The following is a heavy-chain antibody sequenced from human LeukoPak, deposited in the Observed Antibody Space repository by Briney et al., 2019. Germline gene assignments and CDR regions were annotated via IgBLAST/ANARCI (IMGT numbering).Heavy chain of an antibody. Sequence: GGSLRLSCSASGFTFSSYAMYWVRQAPGKGLEFVSSISTNGGSTYYADSVKGRFTISRDSSKNTLYLQMSSLRAEDTAVYYCVKGTLIRGPFGFYYWGQGTLVTVSS. CDR2: ISTNGGST. D-gene: IGHD3-16*01. CDR1: GFTFSSYA. CDR3: VKGTLIRGPFGFYY. J-gene: IGHJ4*02. V-gene: IGHV3-64D*06.